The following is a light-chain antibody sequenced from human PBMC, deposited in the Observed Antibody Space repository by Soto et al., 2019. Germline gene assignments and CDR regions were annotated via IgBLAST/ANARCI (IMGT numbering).Light chain of an antibody. CDR3: QSHDSSLSHYV. CDR2: GNS. CDR1: SSNIGAGYD. J-gene: IGLJ1*01. V-gene: IGLV1-40*01. Sequence: SVLTQPPSVSGAPGQRVTISCTGSSSNIGAGYDVHWYQQLPGTAPKLLIYGNSNRPSGVPDRFSGSKSGTSASLAITGLQAEDEADFYCQSHDSSLSHYVFGTGTKFAVL.